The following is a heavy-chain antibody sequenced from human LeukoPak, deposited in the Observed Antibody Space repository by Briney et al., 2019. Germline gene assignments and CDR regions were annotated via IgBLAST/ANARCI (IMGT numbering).Heavy chain of an antibody. D-gene: IGHD3-10*01. V-gene: IGHV4-39*01. CDR3: AEFGELRY. J-gene: IGHJ4*02. CDR1: GGSISSSSYY. Sequence: SETLSLTCTVSGGSISSSSYYWGWIRQPPGKGLEWIGSIYYSGSTYYNPSLKSRVTISVDTSKNQFSLKLSSVTAADTAVYYCAEFGELRYWGQGTLVTVSS. CDR2: IYYSGST.